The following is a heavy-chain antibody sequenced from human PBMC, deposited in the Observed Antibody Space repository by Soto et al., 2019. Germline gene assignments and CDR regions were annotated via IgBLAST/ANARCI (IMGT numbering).Heavy chain of an antibody. D-gene: IGHD1-1*01. CDR3: AGGYLQLFDY. J-gene: IGHJ4*02. CDR1: NGSISHYY. V-gene: IGHV4-59*01. Sequence: QVQLQESGPGLVRPSEALSLTCTVSNGSISHYYWSRIRQSPGKGLEWIAYIYDSGITNYNPSLKSRVTISVDTSKNQFSLKLSSVTAADTATYYCAGGYLQLFDYWGQGILVTVSS. CDR2: IYDSGIT.